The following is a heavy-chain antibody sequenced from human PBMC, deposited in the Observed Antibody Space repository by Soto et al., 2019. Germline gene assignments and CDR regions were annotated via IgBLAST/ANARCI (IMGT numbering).Heavy chain of an antibody. V-gene: IGHV2-5*02. D-gene: IGHD3-16*01. J-gene: IGHJ3*01. CDR2: VYGDGDK. Sequence: SGPTLVNPTQTLTLTCTFSGISLTTSGEGVGWVRQPPGKGLEWVALVYGDGDKRYLTSLKSRLTISKDTSKNQVVLTMTNMDPVDTGSYFCAHNIGGDYVYGFDFWGQGTKVTVS. CDR3: AHNIGGDYVYGFDF. CDR1: GISLTTSGEG.